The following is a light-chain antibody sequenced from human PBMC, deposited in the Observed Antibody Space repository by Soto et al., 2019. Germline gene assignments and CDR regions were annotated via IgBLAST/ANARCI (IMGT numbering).Light chain of an antibody. CDR1: QSVGIK. Sequence: EVLMTQCRAKLYVYPGERATLSCRASQSVGIKLAWYQQKPGQAPRLLMYSAPTRATGIAARYRGGGSGTDFTLTTSCLQSEDFATYFCQKYNRALTFGQGTKVDI. J-gene: IGKJ1*01. V-gene: IGKV3-15*01. CDR3: QKYNRALT. CDR2: SAP.